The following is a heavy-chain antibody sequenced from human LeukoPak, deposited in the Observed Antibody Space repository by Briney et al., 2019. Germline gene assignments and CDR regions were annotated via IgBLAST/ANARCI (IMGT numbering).Heavy chain of an antibody. CDR2: TNSDGSTT. CDR3: AKVGDYYGSGKYSNFDY. V-gene: IGHV3-74*01. Sequence: GGSLRLSCAASGFIFSSFWMHWVRHVPGKGLVWVSHTNSDGSTTDYADSVRGRFTISRDNAKNTLYLQMSSLRAEDTAVYYCAKVGDYYGSGKYSNFDYWGQGTLVTVSS. J-gene: IGHJ4*02. D-gene: IGHD3-10*01. CDR1: GFIFSSFW.